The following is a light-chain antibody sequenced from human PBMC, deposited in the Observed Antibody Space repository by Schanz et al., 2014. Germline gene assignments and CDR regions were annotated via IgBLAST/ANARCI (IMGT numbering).Light chain of an antibody. J-gene: IGLJ3*02. CDR1: SSDVGAYNY. CDR3: SSYTSSSTLRGV. V-gene: IGLV2-8*01. CDR2: AVN. Sequence: QSALTQPPSASGSPGQSVTISCTGTSSDVGAYNYVSWYQQHPGKAPKLMIYAVNKRPSGVPDRFSGSKSGNTASLTVSGLQAEDEADYYCSSYTSSSTLRGVFGGGTKLTVL.